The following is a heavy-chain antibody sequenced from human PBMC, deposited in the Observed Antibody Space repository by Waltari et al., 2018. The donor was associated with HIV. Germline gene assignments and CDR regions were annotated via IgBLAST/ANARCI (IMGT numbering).Heavy chain of an antibody. Sequence: QVQLVQSGAEVKKPGASVKVSCKVSGYTLSELSIHWVRQAHGKGLEWMGGFDPEDGKTIYAQKFQGRVTLTEDTSRDTAYMELSRLRSEDTAVYYCATDPFLIVGAPGNWGQGTLVTVSS. CDR3: ATDPFLIVGAPGN. CDR1: GYTLSELS. V-gene: IGHV1-24*01. D-gene: IGHD1-26*01. CDR2: FDPEDGKT. J-gene: IGHJ4*02.